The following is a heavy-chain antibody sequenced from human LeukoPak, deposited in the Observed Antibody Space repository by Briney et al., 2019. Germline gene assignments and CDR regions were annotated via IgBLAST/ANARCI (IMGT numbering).Heavy chain of an antibody. CDR1: GFTFSSYS. J-gene: IGHJ4*02. Sequence: GGSLRLSCAASGFTFSSYSMNWVRQAPGKGLGWVSYISSSSSTIYYADSVKGRFTISRDNAKNSLYLQMNSLRAEDTAIYYCATYRHVLLPFESWGQGTLVTVSS. V-gene: IGHV3-48*01. CDR3: ATYRHVLLPFES. CDR2: ISSSSSTI. D-gene: IGHD2-8*02.